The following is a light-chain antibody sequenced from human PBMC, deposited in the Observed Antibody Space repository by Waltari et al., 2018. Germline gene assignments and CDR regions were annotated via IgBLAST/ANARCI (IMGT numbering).Light chain of an antibody. V-gene: IGKV3-11*01. CDR1: QSVSSY. Sequence: EIVLTQSPATLSLSPGERATLSCRASQSVSSYLAWYQQKPGQAPRLLIYDASNRATGIPARFRGSGSGTVFTLTISSLQSEDFAVYYCQQYNTWPRSFGQGTRLDLK. CDR2: DAS. CDR3: QQYNTWPRS. J-gene: IGKJ2*03.